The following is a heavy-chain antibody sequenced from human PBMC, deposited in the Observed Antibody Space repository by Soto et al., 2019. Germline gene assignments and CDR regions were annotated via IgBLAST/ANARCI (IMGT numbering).Heavy chain of an antibody. J-gene: IGHJ4*02. CDR2: INHSGST. D-gene: IGHD3-22*01. Sequence: QVQLQQWGAELLKPSETLSLTCAGYGVSFSGYYWSWIRQPPGKGLEWIGEINHSGSTNYNPSLKSRVTISVDTSKNQFSLKLSSVTAADTAVYYCARGSTYYDSSGPPKFDYWGQGTLVTVSS. V-gene: IGHV4-34*01. CDR1: GVSFSGYY. CDR3: ARGSTYYDSSGPPKFDY.